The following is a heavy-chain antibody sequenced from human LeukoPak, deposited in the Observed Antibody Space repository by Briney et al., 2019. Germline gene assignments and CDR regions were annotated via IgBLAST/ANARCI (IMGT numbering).Heavy chain of an antibody. V-gene: IGHV1-46*01. J-gene: IGHJ4*02. CDR3: ARDQEGFDY. CDR1: GYTFTSNC. Sequence: ASVNVSCKASGYTFTSNCIHWVRQAPGQGLEWMGMIYPRDGSTSYAQKFQGRVTVTRDTSTSTVHMELSGLRSEDTAVYYCARDQEGFDYWGQGTLVTVSS. CDR2: IYPRDGST.